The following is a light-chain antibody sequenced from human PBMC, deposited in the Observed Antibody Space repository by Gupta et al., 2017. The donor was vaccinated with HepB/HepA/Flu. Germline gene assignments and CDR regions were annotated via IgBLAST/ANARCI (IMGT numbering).Light chain of an antibody. J-gene: IGLJ2*01. V-gene: IGLV3-1*01. CDR3: QAWDSTTVI. CDR1: KLGNNY. CDR2: EDN. Sequence: SYDLTQPPSVSVSPGQTASIPCSGSKLGNNYVCRYQQKPGQSPVLVIFEDNKRPSGIPERFSGSNSRNTATLTISGTQTIDEADYYCQAWDSTTVIFGGGTRLSVL.